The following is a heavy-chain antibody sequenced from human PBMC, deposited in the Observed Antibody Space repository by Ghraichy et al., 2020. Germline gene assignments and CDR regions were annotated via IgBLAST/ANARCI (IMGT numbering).Heavy chain of an antibody. V-gene: IGHV4-39*07. CDR2: IYYSGST. CDR3: ASGMATIENAFDI. J-gene: IGHJ3*02. CDR1: GGSISSSSYY. Sequence: SETLSLTCTVSGGSISSSSYYWGWIRQPPGKGLEWIGSIYYSGSTYYNPSLKSRVTISVDTSKNQFSLKLSSVTAADTAVYYCASGMATIENAFDIWGQGTMVTVSS. D-gene: IGHD5-24*01.